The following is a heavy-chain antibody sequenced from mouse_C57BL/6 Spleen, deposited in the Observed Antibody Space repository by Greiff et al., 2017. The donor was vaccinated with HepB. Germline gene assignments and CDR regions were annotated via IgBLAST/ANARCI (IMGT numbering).Heavy chain of an antibody. CDR3: ARDGATVVAYYYAMDY. Sequence: EVQRVESGGGLVKPGGSLKLSCAASGFTFSSYAMSWVRQTPEKRLEWVATISDGGSYTYYPDNVKGRFTISRDNAKNNLYLQMSHLKSEDTAMYYCARDGATVVAYYYAMDYWGQGTSVTVSS. CDR2: ISDGGSYT. CDR1: GFTFSSYA. V-gene: IGHV5-4*01. J-gene: IGHJ4*01. D-gene: IGHD1-1*01.